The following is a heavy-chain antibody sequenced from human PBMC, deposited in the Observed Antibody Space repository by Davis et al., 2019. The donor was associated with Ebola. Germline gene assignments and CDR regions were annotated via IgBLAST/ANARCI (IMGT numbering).Heavy chain of an antibody. D-gene: IGHD3-9*01. CDR2: IIPIFDTP. Sequence: SVKVSRKTSGGSFSSYPISWVRQAPRQGLEWMGGIIPIFDTPHYAQKFQGRITITADASTSTAYMELSSLRSEDTATYFCARDFDGGNYYFDYWGPGTPVTVSS. CDR3: ARDFDGGNYYFDY. CDR1: GGSFSSYP. J-gene: IGHJ4*02. V-gene: IGHV1-69*13.